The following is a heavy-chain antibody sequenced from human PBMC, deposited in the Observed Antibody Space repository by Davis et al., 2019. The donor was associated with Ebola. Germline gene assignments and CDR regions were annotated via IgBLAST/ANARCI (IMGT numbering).Heavy chain of an antibody. CDR1: GGTFSSYA. CDR2: IIPIFGTA. V-gene: IGHV1-69*06. Sequence: SVKVSCKASGGTFSSYAISWVRQAPGQGLEWMGGIIPIFGTANYAQKFQGRVTITADKSTSTAYMELSSLRSEDTAVYYCARDRVYIGQLESMDVWGQGTTVTVSS. J-gene: IGHJ6*02. D-gene: IGHD6-6*01. CDR3: ARDRVYIGQLESMDV.